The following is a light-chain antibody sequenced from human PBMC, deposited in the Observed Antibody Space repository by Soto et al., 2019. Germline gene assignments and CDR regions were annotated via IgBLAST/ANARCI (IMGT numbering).Light chain of an antibody. Sequence: QSVLTQPPSVSGAPGQRVTISCTGSRSNIGASYDVHWYQQLPGKAPKLLIYGNNNRPSGVPDRFSGSRSGTSASLAITGLQSEDEADYYCQSYDSSLSGSKVFGGGTQLTVL. CDR1: RSNIGASYD. CDR3: QSYDSSLSGSKV. J-gene: IGLJ3*02. V-gene: IGLV1-40*01. CDR2: GNN.